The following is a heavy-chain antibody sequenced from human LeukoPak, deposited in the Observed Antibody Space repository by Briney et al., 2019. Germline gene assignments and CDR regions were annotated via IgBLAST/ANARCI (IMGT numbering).Heavy chain of an antibody. CDR1: GGSISSYY. CDR2: IYYSGST. CDR3: ARALFGVVPYWYFDL. V-gene: IGHV4-59*12. D-gene: IGHD3-3*01. Sequence: SETLSLTCTVSGGSISSYYWSWIRQPPGKGLEWIGYIYYSGSTNYNPSLKSRVTISVDTSKNQFSLKLSSVTAADTAVYYCARALFGVVPYWYFDLWGRGTLVTVSS. J-gene: IGHJ2*01.